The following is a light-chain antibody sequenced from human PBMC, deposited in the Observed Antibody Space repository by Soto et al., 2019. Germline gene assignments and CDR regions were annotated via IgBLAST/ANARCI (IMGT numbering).Light chain of an antibody. CDR1: QSINIW. J-gene: IGKJ1*01. CDR3: QQYNGYSTWT. CDR2: DAS. V-gene: IGKV1-5*01. Sequence: DIQLTQSPSTLSASVGDRITLTCRASQSINIWLAWYQQTLGKAPKILIFDASRLATGVPTRFSGSRSGTEITLTVSSLQPDNVETYDCQQYNGYSTWTFGQGTRVETK.